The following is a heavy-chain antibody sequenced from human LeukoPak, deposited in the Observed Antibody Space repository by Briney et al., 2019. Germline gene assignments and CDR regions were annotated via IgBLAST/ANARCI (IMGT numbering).Heavy chain of an antibody. J-gene: IGHJ6*03. V-gene: IGHV4-39*07. CDR2: IYYSGST. CDR3: ARVPYYYDSSGYYYSIYYMDV. CDR1: GGSISSYY. D-gene: IGHD3-22*01. Sequence: PSETLSLTCTVSGGSISSYYWGWIRQPPGKGLEWIGSIYYSGSTYYNPSLKSRVTISVDTSKNQFSLKLSSVTAADTAVYYCARVPYYYDSSGYYYSIYYMDVWGKGTTVTVSS.